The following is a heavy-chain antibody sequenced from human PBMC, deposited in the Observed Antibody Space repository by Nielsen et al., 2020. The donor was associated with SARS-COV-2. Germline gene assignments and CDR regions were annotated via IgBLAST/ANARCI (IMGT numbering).Heavy chain of an antibody. D-gene: IGHD5-18*01. CDR3: ARARGYSYGYAHYYYYMDV. V-gene: IGHV4-39*07. CDR1: GGSISSSSYY. Sequence: SETLSLTCTVSGGSISSSSYYWGWIRQPPGKGLEWIGSIYYSGSTYYNPSLKSRVTISVDTSKNQFSLKLSSVTAADTAVYYCARARGYSYGYAHYYYYMDVWGKGTTVTVSS. CDR2: IYYSGST. J-gene: IGHJ6*03.